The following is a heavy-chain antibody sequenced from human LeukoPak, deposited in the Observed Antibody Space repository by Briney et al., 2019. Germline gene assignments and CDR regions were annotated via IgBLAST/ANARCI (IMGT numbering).Heavy chain of an antibody. CDR2: IYYSGST. Sequence: SETLSLTCTVSGGSISSSSYYWGWIRQPPGKGLEWIGSIYYSGSTYYKPSLKSRVTISVDTSKNQFSLKLSSVTAADTAVYYCARPRRDCSSTSYAPTGNWFDPWGQGTLVTVSS. V-gene: IGHV4-39*01. J-gene: IGHJ5*02. CDR3: ARPRRDCSSTSYAPTGNWFDP. D-gene: IGHD2-2*01. CDR1: GGSISSSSYY.